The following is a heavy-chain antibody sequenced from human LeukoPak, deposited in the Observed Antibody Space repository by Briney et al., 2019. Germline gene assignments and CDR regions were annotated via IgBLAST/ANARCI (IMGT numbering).Heavy chain of an antibody. CDR3: ARNIVGRDYFDY. Sequence: SETLSLTCTVSGGSISSGDYYWSWIRQPPGKDQEWIGYIYYSGSTYYNPSLKSRVTISVDTSKNQFSLKLSSVTAADTAVYYCARNIVGRDYFDYWGQGTLVTVSS. CDR2: IYYSGST. J-gene: IGHJ4*02. V-gene: IGHV4-30-4*08. D-gene: IGHD2/OR15-2a*01. CDR1: GGSISSGDYY.